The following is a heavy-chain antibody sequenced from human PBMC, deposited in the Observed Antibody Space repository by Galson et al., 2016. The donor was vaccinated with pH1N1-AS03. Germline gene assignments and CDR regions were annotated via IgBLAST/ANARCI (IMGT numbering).Heavy chain of an antibody. Sequence: SLRLSCAASEFSFSRFAMAWVRQAPGKGLEWVSSIVGSGENTWYAESAKGRFTISRDNSKNTLYLQLNSLRAEDTALYYCAEGSGYCSDATCYRFDRWGQGTLVTVSS. CDR2: IVGSGENT. D-gene: IGHD2-15*01. V-gene: IGHV3-23*01. J-gene: IGHJ4*02. CDR3: AEGSGYCSDATCYRFDR. CDR1: EFSFSRFA.